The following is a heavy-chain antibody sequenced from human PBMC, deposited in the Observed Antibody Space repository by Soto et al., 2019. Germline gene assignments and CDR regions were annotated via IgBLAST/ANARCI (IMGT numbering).Heavy chain of an antibody. V-gene: IGHV4-30-4*01. CDR2: ISYSGSP. Sequence: SVTLSLTCTVSGVSLSRGYQWILIRQPPGKGLEWIGHISYSGSPYYHPSLRSRLSISVDTSKNQFSLKVKSVTAADTAVYYCARAWDFWGQGTLVTV. J-gene: IGHJ4*02. CDR3: ARAWDF. CDR1: GVSLSRGYQ.